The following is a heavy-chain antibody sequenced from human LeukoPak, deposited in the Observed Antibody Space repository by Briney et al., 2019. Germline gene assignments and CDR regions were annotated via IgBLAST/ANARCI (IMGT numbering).Heavy chain of an antibody. J-gene: IGHJ4*02. Sequence: ASVTVSCKASGYTFTSYGISWVRQAPGQGLEWMGWISAYNGNTNYAQKLQGRVTMTTDTSTSTAYMELRSLRSDDTAVYYCARENPIGGSYDLWYWGQGTLVTVSS. D-gene: IGHD1-26*01. CDR3: ARENPIGGSYDLWY. V-gene: IGHV1-18*01. CDR2: ISAYNGNT. CDR1: GYTFTSYG.